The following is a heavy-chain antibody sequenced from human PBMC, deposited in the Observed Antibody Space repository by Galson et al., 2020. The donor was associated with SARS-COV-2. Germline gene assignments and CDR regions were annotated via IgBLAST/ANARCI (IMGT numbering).Heavy chain of an antibody. CDR3: ARDDYSWNGMVGAFDI. D-gene: IGHD1-20*01. CDR1: GFTFSHYT. Sequence: GESLKISCAASGFTFSHYTMHWVRHAPGKGLEWVAVISSVGSNKYYADSVKGRFTISIDSSTNTLYLQMNSLSAEDTAVYYCARDDYSWNGMVGAFDIWGQGTMVTVSS. CDR2: ISSVGSNK. V-gene: IGHV3-30-3*01. J-gene: IGHJ3*02.